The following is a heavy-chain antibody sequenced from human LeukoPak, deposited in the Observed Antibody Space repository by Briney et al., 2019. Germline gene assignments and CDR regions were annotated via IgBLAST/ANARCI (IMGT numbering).Heavy chain of an antibody. CDR2: IYSGGTT. D-gene: IGHD3/OR15-3a*01. J-gene: IGHJ4*02. Sequence: GGSLRLSCAASGFTVSSDYMSWVRQAPGMGLEWVSVIYSGGTTYYADSVKGRFTISRDNSKNMLYLQMNSLRAEDTAVYYCAREPGTDYRKYYFDYWGQGTLVTVSS. CDR3: AREPGTDYRKYYFDY. CDR1: GFTVSSDY. V-gene: IGHV3-53*01.